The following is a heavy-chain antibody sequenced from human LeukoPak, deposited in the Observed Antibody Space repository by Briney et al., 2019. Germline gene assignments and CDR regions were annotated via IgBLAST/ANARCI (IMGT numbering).Heavy chain of an antibody. V-gene: IGHV4-4*07. CDR3: ARIECSSTSCYLDY. CDR2: IYTSGST. Sequence: PSETLSLTCTVSGGSISSYYWSWIRQPAGKGLEWIGRIYTSGSTNYNPTLKSRVTMSVDTSKNQFSLKLSSVTAADTAVYYCARIECSSTSCYLDYWGQGTLVTVSS. D-gene: IGHD2-2*01. CDR1: GGSISSYY. J-gene: IGHJ4*02.